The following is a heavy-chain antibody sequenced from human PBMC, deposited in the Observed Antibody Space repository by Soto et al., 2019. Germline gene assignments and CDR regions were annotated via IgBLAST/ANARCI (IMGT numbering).Heavy chain of an antibody. Sequence: SVKVSCKASGGTFISYAIIWVRQAPGQGLEWMGGIIPIFGTANYAQKFQGRVTITADESTSTAYMELSSLRSEDTAVYYCARDLVPVPEQKMVQGDLSGGMDVWGQGTTVTVSS. CDR2: IIPIFGTA. V-gene: IGHV1-69*13. D-gene: IGHD3-16*02. J-gene: IGHJ6*02. CDR3: ARDLVPVPEQKMVQGDLSGGMDV. CDR1: GGTFISYA.